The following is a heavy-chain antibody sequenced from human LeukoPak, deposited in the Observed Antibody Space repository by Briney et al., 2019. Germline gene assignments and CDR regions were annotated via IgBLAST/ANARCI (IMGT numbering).Heavy chain of an antibody. CDR1: GFTFSSRA. CDR2: IIDSGNSL. Sequence: GGSLRLSCAASGFTFSSRAISWVRQAPGKGLEWVSTIIDSGNSLYYADSVEGRFTISRDNSKNTLYLQMNSLRAGDTAVYYCAKDPIFSGSYGVFDSWGQGTLVTVSS. V-gene: IGHV3-23*01. J-gene: IGHJ4*02. D-gene: IGHD1-26*01. CDR3: AKDPIFSGSYGVFDS.